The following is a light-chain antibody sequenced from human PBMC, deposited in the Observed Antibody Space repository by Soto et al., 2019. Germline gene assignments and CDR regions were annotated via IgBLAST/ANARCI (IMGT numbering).Light chain of an antibody. V-gene: IGLV2-14*01. CDR2: DVN. J-gene: IGLJ1*01. CDR3: SSYKSSSTRPDV. Sequence: QSALTQPASVSGSPGQSITISCTGTSSDVGGYNLVSWYQQYPDKAPKLMIFDVNTRPSGASNRFSGSKSGNTASLTISGLPAEDEADYYCSSYKSSSTRPDVFGTGTKVTVL. CDR1: SSDVGGYNL.